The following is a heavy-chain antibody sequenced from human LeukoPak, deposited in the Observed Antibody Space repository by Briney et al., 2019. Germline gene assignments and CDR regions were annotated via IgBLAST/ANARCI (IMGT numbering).Heavy chain of an antibody. D-gene: IGHD7-27*01. V-gene: IGHV3-15*01. CDR3: STDILETNWGGY. CDR2: IKSKTDGGTT. Sequence: GGSLRLSCAASGFTFSSYAMSWARQAPGKGLEWVSRIKSKTDGGTTHYAAPVKGRFTISRDDSKDTLYLQMNSLKTEDTAVYYCSTDILETNWGGYWGQGTLVTVSS. J-gene: IGHJ4*02. CDR1: GFTFSSYA.